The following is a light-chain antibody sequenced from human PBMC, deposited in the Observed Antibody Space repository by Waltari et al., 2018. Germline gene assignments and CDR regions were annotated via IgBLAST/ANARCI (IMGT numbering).Light chain of an antibody. CDR1: TSDLGGDNY. CDR3: CSFTSSSTWV. J-gene: IGLJ3*02. V-gene: IGLV2-14*03. Sequence: QSALTQPASVSGSPGQSITISCPGTTSDLGGDNYVSWYQPHPGQAPKLIIFDVSSRPSGVYNLFSCSKAANTASLIISELQAEDEADYYCCSFTSSSTWVFVGGTKLTVL. CDR2: DVS.